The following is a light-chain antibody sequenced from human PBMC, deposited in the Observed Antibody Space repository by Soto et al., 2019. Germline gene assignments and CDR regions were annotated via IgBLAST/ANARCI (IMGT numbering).Light chain of an antibody. CDR1: QDISNY. Sequence: GYRVTITCQASQDISNYLNWYQQKPGKAPKLLIYDASNLDTGVPSRFSGSGSETDFTLTISSLQPEDSATYYCQQTNTFPLTFGGGTKVDIK. V-gene: IGKV1-33*01. J-gene: IGKJ4*01. CDR2: DAS. CDR3: QQTNTFPLT.